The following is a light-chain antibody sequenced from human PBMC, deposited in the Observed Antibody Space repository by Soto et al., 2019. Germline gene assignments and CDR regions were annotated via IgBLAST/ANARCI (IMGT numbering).Light chain of an antibody. V-gene: IGKV1-8*01. Sequence: ALRMTQSPSSFSASTGGRVTITCRASQGISSYLAWYQQKPGKAPKLLIYASSTLQSGVPSRFSGSGSGTDFALTISCLQSEDFATYYCQQYYTYPYTFGLGTKLEI. J-gene: IGKJ2*01. CDR2: ASS. CDR1: QGISSY. CDR3: QQYYTYPYT.